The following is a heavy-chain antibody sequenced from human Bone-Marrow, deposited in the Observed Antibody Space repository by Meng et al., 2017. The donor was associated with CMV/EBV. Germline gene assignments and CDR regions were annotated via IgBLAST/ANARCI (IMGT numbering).Heavy chain of an antibody. CDR2: INPSGGST. Sequence: ASVKVSCKASGYTFTTYGISWVRQATGQGLEWMGIINPSGGSTSYAQKFQGRVTMTRDTSTSTVYMELSSLRSEYTAVYYCARGLIGSGYGAVGYWGQGTLVTVSS. V-gene: IGHV1-46*01. CDR1: GYTFTTYG. CDR3: ARGLIGSGYGAVGY. J-gene: IGHJ4*02. D-gene: IGHD5-12*01.